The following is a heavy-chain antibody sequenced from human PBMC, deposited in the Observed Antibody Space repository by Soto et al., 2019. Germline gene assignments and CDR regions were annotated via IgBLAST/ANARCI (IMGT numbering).Heavy chain of an antibody. CDR2: ISSSSSYI. CDR3: VGEPGSAMRELLLWEDPYDY. D-gene: IGHD1-26*01. V-gene: IGHV3-21*01. Sequence: GGSLRLSCAASGFTFSSYSMNWVRQAPGKGLEWVSSISSSSSYIYYADSVKGRFTISRDNAKNSLYLQMNSLRAEDTAVYYCVGEPGSAMRELLLWEDPYDYWGQGTLVTVSS. CDR1: GFTFSSYS. J-gene: IGHJ4*02.